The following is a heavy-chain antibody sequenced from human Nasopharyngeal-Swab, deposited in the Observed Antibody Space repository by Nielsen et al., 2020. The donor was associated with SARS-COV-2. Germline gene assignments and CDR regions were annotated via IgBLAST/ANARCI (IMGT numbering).Heavy chain of an antibody. Sequence: SETLSLTCAVYGGSFSGYYWSWIRQPPGKGLEWIGEINHSGSTNYNPSLKSRVTISVDTSKSQFYLKLSSATAADTAVYYCARKSRGYSGSGSFDHWGQGTLVTVSS. D-gene: IGHD3-10*01. V-gene: IGHV4-34*01. CDR2: INHSGST. CDR3: ARKSRGYSGSGSFDH. J-gene: IGHJ4*02. CDR1: GGSFSGYY.